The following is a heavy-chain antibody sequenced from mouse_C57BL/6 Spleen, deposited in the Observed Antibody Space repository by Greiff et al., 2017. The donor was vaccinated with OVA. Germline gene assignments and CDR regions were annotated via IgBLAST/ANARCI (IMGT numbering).Heavy chain of an antibody. V-gene: IGHV1-15*01. Sequence: VQLQQSGAELVRPGASVTLSCKASGYTFTDYEMHWVKQTPVHGLEWIGAIDPETGGTAYNQKFKGKAILTADKSSSTAYMELRSLTSEDSAVYYCTRNPRLNYFDYWGQGTTLTVSS. J-gene: IGHJ2*01. CDR3: TRNPRLNYFDY. CDR1: GYTFTDYE. CDR2: IDPETGGT.